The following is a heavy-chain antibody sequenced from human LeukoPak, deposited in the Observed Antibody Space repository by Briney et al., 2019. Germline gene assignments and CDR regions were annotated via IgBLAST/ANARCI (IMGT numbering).Heavy chain of an antibody. CDR1: GFTFSSYE. D-gene: IGHD3-22*01. V-gene: IGHV3-48*03. Sequence: GGSLRLSCAASGFTFSSYEMNWVRQAPGKGLEWVSYISSSGSTIYYADSVKGRFTISRDNAKNSLYLQMNSLRAEDTAVYYCAKDPTMIVVVMGGDYWGQGTLVTVSS. J-gene: IGHJ4*02. CDR2: ISSSGSTI. CDR3: AKDPTMIVVVMGGDY.